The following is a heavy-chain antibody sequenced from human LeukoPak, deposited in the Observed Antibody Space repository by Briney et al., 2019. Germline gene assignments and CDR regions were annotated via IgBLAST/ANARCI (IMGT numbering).Heavy chain of an antibody. D-gene: IGHD3-16*01. V-gene: IGHV4-59*08. CDR2: IYYRGST. J-gene: IGHJ6*02. Sequence: SETLSLTCTVSGGSISSYYWSWIRQPPGKGLEWIGYIYYRGSTNYNPSLKSRVTISVDTSKNQFSLKLSSVTAADTAVYYCARHHLSSASAGYYYGMDVWGQGTTVTVSS. CDR1: GGSISSYY. CDR3: ARHHLSSASAGYYYGMDV.